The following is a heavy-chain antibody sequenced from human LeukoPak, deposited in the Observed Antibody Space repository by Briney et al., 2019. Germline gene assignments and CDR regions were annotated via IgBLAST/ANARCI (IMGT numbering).Heavy chain of an antibody. J-gene: IGHJ4*02. CDR2: IKEDGSEI. Sequence: GGSLRLSCAASGFIFNSFWMSWVRQAPGRGLEWVANIKEDGSEIYYVDSVKGRFTISRANAKNSLYLQMNSLRAEDTALYYCARLYYYHSSGYGALKYWGQGTLVTVSS. V-gene: IGHV3-7*01. CDR1: GFIFNSFW. CDR3: ARLYYYHSSGYGALKY. D-gene: IGHD3-22*01.